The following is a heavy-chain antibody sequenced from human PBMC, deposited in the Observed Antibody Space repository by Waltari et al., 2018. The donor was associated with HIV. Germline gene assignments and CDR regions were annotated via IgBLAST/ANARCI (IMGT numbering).Heavy chain of an antibody. CDR2: ISYDGMKK. Sequence: QVQLVASGGGVVQPGDVLPLSCAASEPDFRRHGLHWVRQAPGKGLECLAAISYDGMKKYYGDSLRGRLTISRDNSKKTLYLQMNTLRPEDTAIYFCARDSSQVHWFGESLALWGQGTLVIVSS. D-gene: IGHD3-10*01. CDR1: EPDFRRHG. CDR3: ARDSSQVHWFGESLAL. J-gene: IGHJ4*02. V-gene: IGHV3-30*03.